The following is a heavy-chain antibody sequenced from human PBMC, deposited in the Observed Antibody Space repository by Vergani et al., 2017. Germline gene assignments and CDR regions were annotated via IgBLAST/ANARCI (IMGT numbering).Heavy chain of an antibody. CDR3: ARGRDSSGYYFSYYYYGMDV. D-gene: IGHD3-22*01. CDR2: IYYSGST. V-gene: IGHV4-31*03. Sequence: QVQLQESGPGLVKPSQTLSLTCTVSGGSISSGGYYWSWIRQHPGKGLEWIGYIYYSGSTYYNPSLKSRVTISVDTSKNQFSLKLSSVTAADTAVYYCARGRDSSGYYFSYYYYGMDVWGQGTTVTVSS. J-gene: IGHJ6*02. CDR1: GGSISSGGYY.